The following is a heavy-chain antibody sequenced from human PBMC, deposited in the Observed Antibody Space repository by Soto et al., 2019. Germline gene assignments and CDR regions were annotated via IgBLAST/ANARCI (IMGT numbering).Heavy chain of an antibody. Sequence: EPLKISCKGSGYSFTSYWIGWVRQMPGKGLEWMGIIYPGDSDTRYSPSFQGQVTISADKSISTAYLQWSSLKASDTAMYYCARQGIAVAGTSVYYYGMDVWGQGTTVTVSS. CDR3: ARQGIAVAGTSVYYYGMDV. CDR1: GYSFTSYW. CDR2: IYPGDSDT. D-gene: IGHD6-19*01. J-gene: IGHJ6*02. V-gene: IGHV5-51*01.